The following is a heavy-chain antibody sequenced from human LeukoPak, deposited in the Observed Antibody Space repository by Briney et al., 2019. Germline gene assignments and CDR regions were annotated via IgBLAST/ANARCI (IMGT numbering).Heavy chain of an antibody. CDR3: ARDDRGSGSGPPLSGPPLDC. Sequence: GGSLRLSCVASGFTFSNYGMHWVRQAPGKGLEWVAVISHDDSGEWYADSVQGRFTISRDNSRNTLSLQMDSLRAEDTAVYYCARDDRGSGSGPPLSGPPLDCWGQGTLVTVSS. V-gene: IGHV3-30*03. CDR1: GFTFSNYG. J-gene: IGHJ4*02. D-gene: IGHD3-10*01. CDR2: ISHDDSGE.